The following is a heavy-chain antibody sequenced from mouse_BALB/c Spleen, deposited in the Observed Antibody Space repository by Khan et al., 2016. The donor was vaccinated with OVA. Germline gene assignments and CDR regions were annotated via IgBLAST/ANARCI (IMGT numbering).Heavy chain of an antibody. CDR2: INPTSGYT. Sequence: QVQLQQSGAERAKPAASVKMSCKASGYTFTTYWMHWVKQRLGQGLVWIGYINPTSGYTDYNEKFKDRATLSADKSSSTAYMQLSSLTSEDSADYYCTRDRIDYWGQGTTLTVSS. J-gene: IGHJ2*01. CDR1: GYTFTTYW. CDR3: TRDRIDY. V-gene: IGHV1-7*01.